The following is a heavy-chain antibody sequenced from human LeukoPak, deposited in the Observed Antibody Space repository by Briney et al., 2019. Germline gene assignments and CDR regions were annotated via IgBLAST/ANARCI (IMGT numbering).Heavy chain of an antibody. CDR1: GGSFSGYY. V-gene: IGHV4-34*01. D-gene: IGHD6-6*01. CDR2: INHSGST. Sequence: SETLSLTCAVYGGSFSGYYWSWIRQPPGKGLEWIGEINHSGSTYYNPSLKSRVTISVDTSKNQFSLKLSSVTAAGTAVYYCARKTKRQLVRGWFDPWGQGTLVTVSS. CDR3: ARKTKRQLVRGWFDP. J-gene: IGHJ5*02.